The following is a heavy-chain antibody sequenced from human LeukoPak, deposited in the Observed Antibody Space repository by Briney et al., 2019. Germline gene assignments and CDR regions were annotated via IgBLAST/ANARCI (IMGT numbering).Heavy chain of an antibody. CDR3: ASQPAVIDLDY. Sequence: PGGSLRLSCAASGFTFSSYSMNWVRQAPGKGLELVSYISSSSSTIYYADSVKGRFTISRDNAKNSLYLQMNSLRAEDTAVYYCASQPAVIDLDYWGQGTLVTVSS. J-gene: IGHJ4*02. CDR1: GFTFSSYS. D-gene: IGHD2-21*01. CDR2: ISSSSSTI. V-gene: IGHV3-48*01.